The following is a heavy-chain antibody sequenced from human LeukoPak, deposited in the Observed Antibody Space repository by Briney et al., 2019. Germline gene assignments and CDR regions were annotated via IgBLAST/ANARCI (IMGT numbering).Heavy chain of an antibody. Sequence: PSEALSLTCTVSGGSISSYYWSWIRQPPGKGLEWIGYIYYSGSTNYNPSLKSRVTISVDMSKNQFSPKLSSVTAADTAVHYCARERNYYGSGSYFYYFDYWGQGTLVTVSS. CDR1: GGSISSYY. D-gene: IGHD3-10*01. V-gene: IGHV4-59*01. CDR3: ARERNYYGSGSYFYYFDY. CDR2: IYYSGST. J-gene: IGHJ4*02.